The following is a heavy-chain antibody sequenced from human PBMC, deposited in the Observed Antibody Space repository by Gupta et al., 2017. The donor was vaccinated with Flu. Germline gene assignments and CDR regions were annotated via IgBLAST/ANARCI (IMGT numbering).Heavy chain of an antibody. V-gene: IGHV3-33*01. CDR3: ARDPYPPYYYGSGSYSMPDY. CDR1: GFTFSSYG. J-gene: IGHJ4*02. D-gene: IGHD3-10*01. CDR2: IWYDGSNK. Sequence: QVQLVESGGGVVQPGRSLRLSCAASGFTFSSYGMHWFRQAPGKGLEWVAVIWYDGSNKYYADSVKGRFTISRDNSKNTLYLQMNSLRAEDTAVYYCARDPYPPYYYGSGSYSMPDYWGQGTLVTVSS.